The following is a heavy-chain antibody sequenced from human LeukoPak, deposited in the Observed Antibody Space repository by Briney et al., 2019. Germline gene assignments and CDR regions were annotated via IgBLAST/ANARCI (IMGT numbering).Heavy chain of an antibody. CDR1: GYSFTSYW. CDR2: IYPGDSDT. CDR3: ATSGSSGSLAKGSFDY. V-gene: IGHV5-51*01. D-gene: IGHD6-19*01. Sequence: GESLKISCKGSGYSFTSYWVGWVRQMPGKGLEWMGIIYPGDSDTRYSPSFQGQDTISADKSISTAYLQWSSLKASDTAMYYCATSGSSGSLAKGSFDYWGQGTLVTVSS. J-gene: IGHJ4*02.